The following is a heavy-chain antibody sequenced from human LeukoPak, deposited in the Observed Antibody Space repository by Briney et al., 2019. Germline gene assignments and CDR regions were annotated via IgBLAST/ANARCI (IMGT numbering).Heavy chain of an antibody. Sequence: ASVKVSRKASGYTFTSSALNWVRQAPGQGLEWMGWINTNTGTPTYAQGFTGRFVFSLGTSVSTAYLQISSLKAEDTAVYYCATDLKKGDSGCFDYWGQGTLVTVSS. J-gene: IGHJ4*02. CDR2: INTNTGTP. CDR1: GYTFTSSA. D-gene: IGHD6-19*01. CDR3: ATDLKKGDSGCFDY. V-gene: IGHV7-4-1*02.